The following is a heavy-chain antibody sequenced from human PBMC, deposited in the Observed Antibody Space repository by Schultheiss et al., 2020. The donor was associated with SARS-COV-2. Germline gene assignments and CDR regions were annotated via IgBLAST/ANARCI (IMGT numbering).Heavy chain of an antibody. D-gene: IGHD3-3*01. CDR3: ARDQGDFWSGSLAFDI. J-gene: IGHJ3*02. CDR2: ISSSGSTI. V-gene: IGHV3-11*01. CDR1: GFTFSDYY. Sequence: GESLKISCAASGFTFSDYYMSWIRQAPGKGLEWVSYISSSGSTIYYADSVKGRFTISRDNAKNSLYLQMNSLRAEDTAVYYCARDQGDFWSGSLAFDIWGQGTMVTVSS.